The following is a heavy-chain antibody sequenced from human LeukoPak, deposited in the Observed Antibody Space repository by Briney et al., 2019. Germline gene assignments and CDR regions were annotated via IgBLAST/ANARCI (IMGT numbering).Heavy chain of an antibody. CDR2: INPNNGAT. V-gene: IGHV1-2*02. CDR1: GYTFTGYY. D-gene: IGHD2/OR15-2a*01. CDR3: ARVSEYYYFDY. J-gene: IGHJ4*02. Sequence: ASVKVSCKASGYTFTGYYIHWVRQAPGQGLEWMGWINPNNGATNYAQKFQGRVIMTRDTSISTAYMELSRLRSDDTAVYYCARVSEYYYFDYWGQGTLVTVSS.